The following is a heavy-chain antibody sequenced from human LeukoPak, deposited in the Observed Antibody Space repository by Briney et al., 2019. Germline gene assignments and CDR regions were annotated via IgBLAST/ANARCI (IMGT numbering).Heavy chain of an antibody. J-gene: IGHJ4*02. CDR3: AKGWGRRDGYNTYYFDY. V-gene: IGHV3-30*18. Sequence: GGSLRLSCAASGFTFSSYGMHWVRQAPGKGLEWVAVISYDGSNKYYADSVKGRFTISRDNSKNTLYLQMSSLRAEDTAVYYCAKGWGRRDGYNTYYFDYWGQGTLVTVSS. D-gene: IGHD5-24*01. CDR1: GFTFSSYG. CDR2: ISYDGSNK.